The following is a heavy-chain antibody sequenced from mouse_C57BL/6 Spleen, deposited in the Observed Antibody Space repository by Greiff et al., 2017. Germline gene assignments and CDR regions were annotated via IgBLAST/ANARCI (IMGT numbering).Heavy chain of an antibody. CDR1: GYTFTSYW. CDR2: IDPSDSYT. D-gene: IGHD1-1*01. CDR3: ARPSCGSSYWFAY. J-gene: IGHJ3*01. V-gene: IGHV1-50*01. Sequence: QVQLQQPGAELVKPGASVKLSCKASGYTFTSYWMQWVKQRPGQGLEWVGEIDPSDSYTNYNQKFKGKATLTVDTSSSAAYMQLSSLTSEDSAVYYCARPSCGSSYWFAYWGQGTLVTVSA.